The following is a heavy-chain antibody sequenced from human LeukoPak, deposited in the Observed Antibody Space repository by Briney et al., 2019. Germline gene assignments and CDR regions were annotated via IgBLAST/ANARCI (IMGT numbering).Heavy chain of an antibody. CDR1: GYSFSSYA. Sequence: GGSLRLSCAASGYSFSSYAMNWVRQAPRKGLEWVSVICGSSSSTYYVDSVKGRFTISRDNSKNTLYLQMNSLRAEDTAIYYCAKGSGGSCHSATDYWGQGTLVTVSS. D-gene: IGHD2-15*01. CDR2: ICGSSSST. V-gene: IGHV3-23*01. J-gene: IGHJ4*02. CDR3: AKGSGGSCHSATDY.